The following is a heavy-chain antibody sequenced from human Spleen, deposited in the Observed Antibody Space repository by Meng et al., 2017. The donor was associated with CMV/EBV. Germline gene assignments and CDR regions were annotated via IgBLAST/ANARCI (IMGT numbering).Heavy chain of an antibody. J-gene: IGHJ6*02. D-gene: IGHD3-3*01. CDR1: GGSFSGYD. V-gene: IGHV4-34*01. CDR3: ARGLVTIRKAGMDV. Sequence: SQTLSLTCAVYGGSFSGYDWSWIRQPPGKGLEWIGEINHSGSTNYNPSLKSRVTISVDTSKNQFSLKLSSVTAADTAVYYCARGLVTIRKAGMDVWGQGTTVTVSS. CDR2: INHSGST.